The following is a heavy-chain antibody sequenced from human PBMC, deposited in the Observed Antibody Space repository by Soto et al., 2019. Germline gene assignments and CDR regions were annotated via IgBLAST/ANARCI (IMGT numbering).Heavy chain of an antibody. CDR2: INPYNDNT. J-gene: IGHJ6*02. V-gene: IGHV1-18*04. CDR1: GYTFTTYA. CDR3: ARGDMDV. Sequence: ASVKVSCKASGYTFTTYAINWVRQAPGQGLESMGWINPYNDNTFYAQNLQGRITMTTDRSTTTAYMELRSLRSDDTAVYYCARGDMDVWGQGTRVTVSS.